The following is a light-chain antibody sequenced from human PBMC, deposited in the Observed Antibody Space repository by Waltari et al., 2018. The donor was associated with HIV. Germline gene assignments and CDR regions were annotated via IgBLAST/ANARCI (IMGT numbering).Light chain of an antibody. CDR3: QQYGSSPRT. J-gene: IGKJ1*01. CDR2: GAS. V-gene: IGKV3-20*01. CDR1: QSVSSNY. Sequence: IVLTQSPGTLSLSPGERATLSCRASQSVSSNYLAWYQQRPGQAPRLLIYGASSRATGIPDRFSGSGSGTDFTLTISRLEPKDFAVYYCQQYGSSPRTFGQGTKVEIK.